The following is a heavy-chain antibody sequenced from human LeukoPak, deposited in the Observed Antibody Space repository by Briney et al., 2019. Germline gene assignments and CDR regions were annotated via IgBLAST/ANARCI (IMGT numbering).Heavy chain of an antibody. J-gene: IGHJ5*02. CDR3: ARAPYCGGDCYSTGWFDP. V-gene: IGHV4-34*01. D-gene: IGHD2-21*02. CDR2: INHSGST. Sequence: PSETLSLTCAVYGGSFSGYYWSWIRQPPGKGLEWIGEINHSGSTYYNPSLKSRVTISVDTSKNQFSLKLSSVTAADTAVYYCARAPYCGGDCYSTGWFDPWGQGTLVTVSS. CDR1: GGSFSGYY.